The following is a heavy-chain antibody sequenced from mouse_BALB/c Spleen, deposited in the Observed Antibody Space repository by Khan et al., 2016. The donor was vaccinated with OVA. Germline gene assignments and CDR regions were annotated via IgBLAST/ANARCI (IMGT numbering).Heavy chain of an antibody. CDR3: ARSAYTYAFVY. V-gene: IGHV3-8*02. CDR1: GDSITSGY. J-gene: IGHJ3*01. Sequence: EVQLQESGPSLVKPSQTLSLTCSVTGDSITSGYWNWIRKFPGNKLEYMGYIIYTGYTYYNPYLHSRISITRHTSKNQSYLQLNSVTDDDTSTYYSARSAYTYAFVYWGQGTLVTVSA. CDR2: IIYTGYT.